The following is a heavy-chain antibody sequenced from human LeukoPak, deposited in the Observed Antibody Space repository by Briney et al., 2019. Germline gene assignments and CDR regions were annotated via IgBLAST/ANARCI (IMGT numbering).Heavy chain of an antibody. V-gene: IGHV5-51*01. D-gene: IGHD2-15*01. J-gene: IGHJ4*02. CDR1: EYSMSSYW. CDR2: IYPGDSDT. CDR3: ARLGYCSGAGCYGGDY. Sequence: GESLKISCKGSEYSMSSYWIGWVRQMPRKGREWMGRIYPGDSDTRYNPSSQGQVTISADKSISTAYLQWSSLKASDTAMYYCARLGYCSGAGCYGGDYWGQGTLVSVSS.